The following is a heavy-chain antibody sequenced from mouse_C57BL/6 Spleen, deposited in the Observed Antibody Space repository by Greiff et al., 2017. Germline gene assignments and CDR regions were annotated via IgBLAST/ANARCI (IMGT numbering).Heavy chain of an antibody. CDR3: AREGDYGNLYYFDY. D-gene: IGHD2-1*01. V-gene: IGHV5-4*01. J-gene: IGHJ2*01. Sequence: EVMLVESGGGLVKPGGSLKLSCAASGFTFSSYAMSWVRQTPEKRLEWVATISDGGSYTYYPDNVKGRFTISRDNAKNNLYLQMSHLKSEDTAMYYCAREGDYGNLYYFDYWGQGTTLTVSS. CDR1: GFTFSSYA. CDR2: ISDGGSYT.